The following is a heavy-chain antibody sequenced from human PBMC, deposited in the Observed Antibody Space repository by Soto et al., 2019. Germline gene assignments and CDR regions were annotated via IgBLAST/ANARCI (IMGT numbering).Heavy chain of an antibody. CDR3: ARGGQIVVVPDANTFDP. CDR1: GGSFSGYY. J-gene: IGHJ5*02. V-gene: IGHV4-34*01. Sequence: SETLSLTCAVYGGSFSGYYWSWIRQPPGKGLEWIGEINHSGSTNYNPSLKSRVSISIDTSKNQFSLNLSSVTAADTAVFYCARGGQIVVVPDANTFDPWGQGTLVTVSS. CDR2: INHSGST. D-gene: IGHD2-15*01.